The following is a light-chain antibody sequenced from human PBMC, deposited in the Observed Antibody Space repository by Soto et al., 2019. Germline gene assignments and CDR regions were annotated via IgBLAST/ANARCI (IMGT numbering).Light chain of an antibody. CDR1: SGPIVSNH. V-gene: IGLV6-57*01. Sequence: NFMLTQPHSVSESPGKTVTISCTRSSGPIVSNHVQWYQQRPGRSPTPVIFEGFVRPSGVPSRFSGSIDTSSNSASLTISGLTAEDEADYYCQSCDSSDPPSWVFGGGTKLTVL. J-gene: IGLJ3*02. CDR2: EGF. CDR3: QSCDSSDPPSWV.